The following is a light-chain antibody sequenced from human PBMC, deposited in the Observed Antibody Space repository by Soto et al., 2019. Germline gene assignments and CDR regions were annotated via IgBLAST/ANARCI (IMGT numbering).Light chain of an antibody. Sequence: DIQLTQSPSSLSASVGDRATLTCQASQDINNYLNWYQQKPGKAPKLLIFDATTLQSGVPSRFSGSGSGTDFTLTISSLQPEDFATYYCQQLNSYPITFGQGTRLEI. CDR1: QDINNY. CDR3: QQLNSYPIT. J-gene: IGKJ5*01. V-gene: IGKV1-9*01. CDR2: DAT.